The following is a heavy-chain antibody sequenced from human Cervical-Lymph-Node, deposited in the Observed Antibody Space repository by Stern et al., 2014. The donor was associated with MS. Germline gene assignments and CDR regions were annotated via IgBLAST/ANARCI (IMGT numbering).Heavy chain of an antibody. Sequence: VQLVQSGGGVVRPGRSLRLSCAASGFTFEGYGMSWVRPGPGKGLEWVAAINWTGGSTVYAGSVQGRFTISRDNAKNSLYLQMSSLRAEDTALYHCARAFCTGGVCYSFPFYGMDVWGQGTTVTVSS. CDR2: INWTGGST. J-gene: IGHJ6*02. D-gene: IGHD2-8*02. CDR1: GFTFEGYG. CDR3: ARAFCTGGVCYSFPFYGMDV. V-gene: IGHV3-20*01.